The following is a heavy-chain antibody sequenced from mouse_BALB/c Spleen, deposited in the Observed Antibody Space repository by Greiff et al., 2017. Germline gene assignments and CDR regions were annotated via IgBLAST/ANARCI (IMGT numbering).Heavy chain of an antibody. CDR2: IDPANGNT. V-gene: IGHV14-3*02. Sequence: EVKLQESGAELVKPGASVKLSCTASGFNIKDTYMHWVKQRPEQGLEWIGRIDPANGNTKYDPKFQGKATITADTSSNTAYLQLSSLTSEDTAVYYCAKWGYYDYDEGFDYWGQGTTLTVSS. J-gene: IGHJ2*01. CDR3: AKWGYYDYDEGFDY. CDR1: GFNIKDTY. D-gene: IGHD2-4*01.